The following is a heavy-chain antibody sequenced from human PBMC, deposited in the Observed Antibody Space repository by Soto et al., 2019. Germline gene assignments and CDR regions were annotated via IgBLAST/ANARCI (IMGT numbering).Heavy chain of an antibody. CDR2: ISYDGSNK. J-gene: IGHJ4*02. Sequence: GGSLRLCCAASGLTFCSYGMHWVRQAPGKGLEWVAVISYDGSNKYYADSVKGRFTISRDNSKNTLYLQMNSLRAEDMAVYYCAKAAVTQDYYFDYWGQGTLVTVSS. V-gene: IGHV3-30*18. D-gene: IGHD4-17*01. CDR1: GLTFCSYG. CDR3: AKAAVTQDYYFDY.